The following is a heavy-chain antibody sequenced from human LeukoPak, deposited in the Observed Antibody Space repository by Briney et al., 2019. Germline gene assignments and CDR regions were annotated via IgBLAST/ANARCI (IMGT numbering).Heavy chain of an antibody. CDR2: IYSGGST. CDR3: ARVGEGAAKD. Sequence: GGSLRLSCAPSGFTVSSNYMSWVRQAPGKGLEWVSVIYSGGSTYYADSVKGRFAISRDNSKNTLYLQMNSLRAEDTAVYYCARVGEGAAKDWGQGTLVTVSS. CDR1: GFTVSSNY. J-gene: IGHJ4*02. V-gene: IGHV3-53*01. D-gene: IGHD1-26*01.